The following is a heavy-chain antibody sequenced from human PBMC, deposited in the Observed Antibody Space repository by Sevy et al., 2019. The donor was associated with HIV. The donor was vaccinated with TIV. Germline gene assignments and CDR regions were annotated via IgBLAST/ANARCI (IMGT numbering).Heavy chain of an antibody. Sequence: GGSLRLSCTTSGFTFGDYAMNWVRQAPGKGLEWVAFLKSKGDGGKVEHAASVKGRFTITRDDSKSIAYLQMNDLTTEDTGVYYCTRWKGLQSIFDYWGQGALVTVSS. V-gene: IGHV3-49*04. CDR3: TRWKGLQSIFDY. J-gene: IGHJ4*02. CDR2: LKSKGDGGKV. D-gene: IGHD1-1*01. CDR1: GFTFGDYA.